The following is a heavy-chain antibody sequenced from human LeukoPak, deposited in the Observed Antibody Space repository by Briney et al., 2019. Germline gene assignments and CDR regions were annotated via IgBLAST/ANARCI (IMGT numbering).Heavy chain of an antibody. CDR1: GFSFTTYA. CDR3: AKDRVYLREFDY. V-gene: IGHV3-23*01. J-gene: IGHJ4*02. Sequence: PGGSLRLSCAASGFSFTTYAMSWFRQAPGKGLEWVSFISGSGGSTFYADSVKGRFTISRDNSKNTLYLQMNSLRAEDTAVYYCAKDRVYLREFDYWGQGTLVTVSS. D-gene: IGHD5/OR15-5a*01. CDR2: ISGSGGST.